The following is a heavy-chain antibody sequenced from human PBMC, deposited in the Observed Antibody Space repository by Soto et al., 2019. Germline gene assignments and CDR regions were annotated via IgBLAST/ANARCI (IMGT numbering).Heavy chain of an antibody. CDR1: GFTFSDYY. J-gene: IGHJ5*02. CDR3: ARDRLVHSNWFDP. D-gene: IGHD6-19*01. V-gene: IGHV3-11*01. Sequence: GGSLRLSCAASGFTFSDYYMSWIRQAPGKGLEWVSYISSSGSTIYYADTVKGRFTISRDNAKNSLYLQMNSLGAEDTAVYYCARDRLVHSNWFDPWGQGTLVTVSS. CDR2: ISSSGSTI.